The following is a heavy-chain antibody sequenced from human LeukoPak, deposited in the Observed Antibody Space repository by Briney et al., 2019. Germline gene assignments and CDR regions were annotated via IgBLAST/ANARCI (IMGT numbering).Heavy chain of an antibody. D-gene: IGHD4-17*01. CDR1: GFAFSSYA. CDR3: ASKAKISNVLRLLLKSGAFDI. J-gene: IGHJ3*02. V-gene: IGHV3-23*01. Sequence: GGSLRLSCAASGFAFSSYAMSWVRQAPGKGLEWVSAISISGGTTYYTDSVKGRFTISRDNSKNTLYLQMNSLRAEDTAVYYCASKAKISNVLRLLLKSGAFDIWGQGTMVTVSS. CDR2: ISISGGTT.